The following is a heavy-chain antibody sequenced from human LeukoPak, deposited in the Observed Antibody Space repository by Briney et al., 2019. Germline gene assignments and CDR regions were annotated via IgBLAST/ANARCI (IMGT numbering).Heavy chain of an antibody. J-gene: IGHJ4*02. V-gene: IGHV3-7*01. CDR2: INHNGNVN. Sequence: GGSLRLSCAASGFTFRNYVIHWVRQAPGKGLEWVASINHNGNVNYYVDSVKGRFTISRDNPKNSLYLQINNLRAEDTAVYYCGRLAHNAWYAIDFWGQGTLVTVSS. D-gene: IGHD2-2*01. CDR1: GFTFRNYV. CDR3: GRLAHNAWYAIDF.